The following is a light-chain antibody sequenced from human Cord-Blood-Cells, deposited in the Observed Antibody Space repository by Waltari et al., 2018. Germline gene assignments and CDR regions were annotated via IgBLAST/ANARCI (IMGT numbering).Light chain of an antibody. V-gene: IGKV3-15*01. J-gene: IGKJ1*01. Sequence: DILMTQSPATLSVSPGERTTLSCRASPSVSSNLAWYQQKPGQTPRLLIYGASTRATGIPARFSGSGSGTEFTLTISSLQSEDFAGYYCQQYNNWPWTFGQGTKVEIK. CDR3: QQYNNWPWT. CDR1: PSVSSN. CDR2: GAS.